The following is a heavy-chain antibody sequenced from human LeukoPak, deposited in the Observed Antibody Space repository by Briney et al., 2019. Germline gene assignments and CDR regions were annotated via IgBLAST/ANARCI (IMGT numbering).Heavy chain of an antibody. D-gene: IGHD2-15*01. CDR3: ARDCSGGSCYSDY. V-gene: IGHV1-18*01. CDR2: ISAYNGNT. Sequence: VSVKVSCKAPGYTFTIYGISWVRQAPGQGLEWMGWISAYNGNTNYAQKLQGRVTMTTDTSTSTAYMELRSLRSDDTAVYYCARDCSGGSCYSDYWGQGTLVTVSS. CDR1: GYTFTIYG. J-gene: IGHJ4*02.